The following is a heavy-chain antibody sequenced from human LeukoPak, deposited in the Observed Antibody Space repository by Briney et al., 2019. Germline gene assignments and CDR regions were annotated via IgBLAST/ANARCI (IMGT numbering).Heavy chain of an antibody. CDR3: ARERGRTYYDFWSGYSPLDY. D-gene: IGHD3-3*01. V-gene: IGHV1-18*01. J-gene: IGHJ4*02. CDR2: ISAYNGNT. CDR1: GYTFTSYG. Sequence: ASVKVSCKASGYTFTSYGISWVRQAPGQGLEWMGWISAYNGNTNYAQKLQGRVTMTIDTSTSTAYMELRSLRSDDTAVYYCARERGRTYYDFWSGYSPLDYWGQGTLVTVSS.